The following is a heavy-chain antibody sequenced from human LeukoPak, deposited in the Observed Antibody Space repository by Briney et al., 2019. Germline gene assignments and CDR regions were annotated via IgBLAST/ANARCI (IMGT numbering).Heavy chain of an antibody. D-gene: IGHD3-9*01. J-gene: IGHJ4*02. V-gene: IGHV3-13*04. CDR1: GFTFSSYD. Sequence: QPGGSLRLSCAASGFTFSSYDMHWVRQATGKGLEWVSAIGIAGDTYYSGSVKGRFTISRENAKNFLYLQMNSLRAGDTAVYYCARGNTLTGYDCWGQGTLVTVSS. CDR2: IGIAGDT. CDR3: ARGNTLTGYDC.